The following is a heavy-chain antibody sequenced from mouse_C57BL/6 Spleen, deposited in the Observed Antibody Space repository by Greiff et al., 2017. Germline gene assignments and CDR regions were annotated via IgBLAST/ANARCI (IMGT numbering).Heavy chain of an antibody. Sequence: VQLQESGAELVRPGTSVKVSCKASGYAFTNYLIEWVKQRPGQGLEWIGVINPGSGGTNYNEKFKGKATLTADKSSSTAYMQLSSLTSEDSAVYFCARGIYYGSSYGYFDVWGTGTTVTVSS. V-gene: IGHV1-54*01. CDR2: INPGSGGT. CDR1: GYAFTNYL. D-gene: IGHD1-1*01. CDR3: ARGIYYGSSYGYFDV. J-gene: IGHJ1*03.